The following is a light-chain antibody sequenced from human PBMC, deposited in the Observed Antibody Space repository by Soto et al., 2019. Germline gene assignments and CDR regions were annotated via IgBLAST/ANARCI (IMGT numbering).Light chain of an antibody. J-gene: IGLJ1*01. Sequence: QSVLTQPPSASGTPGQRVTISCSGSNSNIGTNIVNWYQQLPGTAPKLLIHSNDQRPSGVPDRFSGSKSGTSASLAISGLQSEDDADYYCAAWDDSLIGYVFGTGTKLTVL. V-gene: IGLV1-44*01. CDR1: NSNIGTNI. CDR3: AAWDDSLIGYV. CDR2: SND.